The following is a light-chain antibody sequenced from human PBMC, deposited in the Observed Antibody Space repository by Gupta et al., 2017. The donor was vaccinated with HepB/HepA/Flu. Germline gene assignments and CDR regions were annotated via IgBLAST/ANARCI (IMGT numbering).Light chain of an antibody. CDR1: QSVSSNY. CDR2: GAS. Sequence: EIVLTQSPGTLPLSPGERATLSCRASQSVSSNYLAWYQQKPGQAPRLLIYGASSRATGIPDRFSDSGSGTDFTLTISRLEPEDFAVYYCQQYSSSPLTFGGGTNVEIK. J-gene: IGKJ4*01. V-gene: IGKV3-20*01. CDR3: QQYSSSPLT.